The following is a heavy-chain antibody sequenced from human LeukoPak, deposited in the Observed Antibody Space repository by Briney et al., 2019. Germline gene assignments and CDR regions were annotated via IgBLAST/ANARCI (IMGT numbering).Heavy chain of an antibody. CDR1: GFTFSSYG. D-gene: IGHD6-19*01. Sequence: GGSLRLSCAASGFTFSSYGMHWVRQAPGKGLEWVAVISYDGSNKYYADSVKGRFTISRDNAKNSLYLQTNSLRAEDTAVYYCARGGAVAENYFDYWGQGTLVTVSS. CDR2: ISYDGSNK. J-gene: IGHJ4*02. CDR3: ARGGAVAENYFDY. V-gene: IGHV3-30*03.